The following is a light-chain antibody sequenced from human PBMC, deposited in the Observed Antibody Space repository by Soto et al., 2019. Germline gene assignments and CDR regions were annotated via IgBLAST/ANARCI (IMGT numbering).Light chain of an antibody. CDR2: WAS. CDR1: QSVLYSSNNKNY. Sequence: DIVMTQSPDSLAVSLGERATINCKSSQSVLYSSNNKNYLAWYQQKPGQPPKLLIYWASIRESGVPDRFSASGSGTDFTLTISSLQAEDVAVYYCQQYYSTPPSFGGGTEVEIK. V-gene: IGKV4-1*01. J-gene: IGKJ4*01. CDR3: QQYYSTPPS.